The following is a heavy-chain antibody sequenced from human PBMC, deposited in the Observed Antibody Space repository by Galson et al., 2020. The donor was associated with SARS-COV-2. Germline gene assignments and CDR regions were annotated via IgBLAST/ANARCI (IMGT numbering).Heavy chain of an antibody. CDR3: ARCGYSGYDPRIYYFDY. CDR2: IYYSGST. CDR1: GGSISSGDYY. D-gene: IGHD5-12*01. Sequence: SETLSLTCTVSGGSISSGDYYWSWIRQPPGKGLEWIGYIYYSGSTYYNPSLKSRVTISVDTSKNQFSLKLSSVTAADTAVYYCARCGYSGYDPRIYYFDYWGQGTLVTVSS. V-gene: IGHV4-30-4*01. J-gene: IGHJ4*02.